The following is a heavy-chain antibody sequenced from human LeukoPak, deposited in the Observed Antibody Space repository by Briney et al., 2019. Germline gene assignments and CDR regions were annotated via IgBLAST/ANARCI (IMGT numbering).Heavy chain of an antibody. Sequence: GGSLRLSCAASGFTFSSYAMHWVRQAPGKGLEWVAVISYDGSNKYYADSVKGRFTISRDNSKNTLYLQMNSLRAEDTAVYHCARGDDYGDYDGVYWGQGTLVTVSS. D-gene: IGHD4-17*01. CDR1: GFTFSSYA. CDR2: ISYDGSNK. V-gene: IGHV3-30-3*01. CDR3: ARGDDYGDYDGVY. J-gene: IGHJ4*02.